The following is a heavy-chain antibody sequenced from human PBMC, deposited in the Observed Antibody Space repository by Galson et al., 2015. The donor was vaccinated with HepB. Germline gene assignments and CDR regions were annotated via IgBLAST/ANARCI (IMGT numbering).Heavy chain of an antibody. D-gene: IGHD3-10*01. CDR1: GFTFSSYG. CDR3: AKGNYYGSGTVGGSDAFDI. V-gene: IGHV3-30*18. J-gene: IGHJ3*02. CDR2: ISYDGSNK. Sequence: SLRLSCAASGFTFSSYGMHWVRQAPGKGLEWVAVISYDGSNKYYADSVKGRFTTSRDNSKNTVYLQMNSLRAEDTAVYYCAKGNYYGSGTVGGSDAFDIWGQGTMVTVSS.